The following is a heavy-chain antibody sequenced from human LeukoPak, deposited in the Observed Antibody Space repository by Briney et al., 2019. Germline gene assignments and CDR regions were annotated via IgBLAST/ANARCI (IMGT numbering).Heavy chain of an antibody. CDR3: ARAYAAMVRGVVVYYYYYMDV. CDR2: IYHSGST. D-gene: IGHD3-10*01. CDR1: GYSNSSGYY. J-gene: IGHJ6*03. V-gene: IGHV4-38-2*02. Sequence: PSETLSLTCTVSGYSNSSGYYWGWIRQPPGKGLEWIGSIYHSGSTYYNPSLKSRVTISVDTSKNQFSLKLSSVTAADTAVYYCARAYAAMVRGVVVYYYYYMDVWGKGTTVTISS.